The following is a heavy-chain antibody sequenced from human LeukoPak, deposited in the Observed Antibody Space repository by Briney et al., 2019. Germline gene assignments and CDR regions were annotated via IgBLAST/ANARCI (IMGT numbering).Heavy chain of an antibody. Sequence: ASVKVSCKASGYTLTGYYIHWVRQAPGQGLEWMGIINPSGGSTTYAQKFQGRVTMTRDTSTSTVYMELSSLRSEDTAVYYCARDGDYDSSLDCWGQGTLVTVSS. J-gene: IGHJ4*02. CDR2: INPSGGST. V-gene: IGHV1-46*01. CDR1: GYTLTGYY. CDR3: ARDGDYDSSLDC. D-gene: IGHD3-22*01.